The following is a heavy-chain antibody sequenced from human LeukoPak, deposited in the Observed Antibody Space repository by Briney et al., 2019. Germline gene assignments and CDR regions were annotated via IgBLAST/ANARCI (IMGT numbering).Heavy chain of an antibody. D-gene: IGHD5/OR15-5a*01. Sequence: PGGSLRLSCAASGFTFSTYEMNWVRQAPGKGLEWVSYISSSGNFIYYADSVKGRFTISRDNAKNSLYLQMNSLRAEDTAVYYCARYRGYLRLASRYMDVWGKGTTVTVSS. V-gene: IGHV3-48*03. J-gene: IGHJ6*03. CDR1: GFTFSTYE. CDR3: ARYRGYLRLASRYMDV. CDR2: ISSSGNFI.